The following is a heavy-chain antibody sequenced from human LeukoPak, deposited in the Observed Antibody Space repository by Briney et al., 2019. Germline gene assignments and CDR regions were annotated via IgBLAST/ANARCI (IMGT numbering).Heavy chain of an antibody. J-gene: IGHJ4*02. CDR2: ISSSGSTI. V-gene: IGHV3-11*01. D-gene: IGHD5-12*01. Sequence: GGSLRLSCAASGFTFSDYYMSWIRQAPGKGLEWVSYISSSGSTIYYADSVKGRFTISRDNAKNSLYLQMNSLRAEDTAVYYCARWRGYSGYDYEGHYFDYWGQGTLVTVSS. CDR1: GFTFSDYY. CDR3: ARWRGYSGYDYEGHYFDY.